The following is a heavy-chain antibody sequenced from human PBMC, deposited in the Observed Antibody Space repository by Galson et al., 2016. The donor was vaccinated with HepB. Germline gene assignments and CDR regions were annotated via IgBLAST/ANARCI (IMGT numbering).Heavy chain of an antibody. Sequence: SLRLSCAASGFTFRTYAMHWVRQAPGKGLEWVSSINYIYYADSVKGRFTISRDNAKNSLYLQMNSLRAEDTAVYYCARSYTSGWDYYFDYWGQGALVTVSS. V-gene: IGHV3-21*01. D-gene: IGHD6-19*01. CDR1: GFTFRTYA. CDR2: INYI. J-gene: IGHJ4*02. CDR3: ARSYTSGWDYYFDY.